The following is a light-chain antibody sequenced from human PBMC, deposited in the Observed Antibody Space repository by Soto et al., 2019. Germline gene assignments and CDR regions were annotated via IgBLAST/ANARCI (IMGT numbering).Light chain of an antibody. CDR2: SNN. CDR3: AACDDSLNGPV. Sequence: QSVLTQPPSASGTPGQRVTISCSGSSSNIGSNTVNWYQQLPGTAPKLLIYSNNQRPSGVPDRFSGSKSGTSASLAISGRQSEDEADYYCAACDDSLNGPVFGTGTKVPVL. J-gene: IGLJ1*01. CDR1: SSNIGSNT. V-gene: IGLV1-44*01.